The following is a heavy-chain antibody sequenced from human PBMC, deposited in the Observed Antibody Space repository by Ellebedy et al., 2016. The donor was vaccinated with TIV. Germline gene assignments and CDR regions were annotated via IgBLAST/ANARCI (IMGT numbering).Heavy chain of an antibody. D-gene: IGHD1-26*01. Sequence: ASVKVSCKASGYTFTSYGISWVRQAPGQGLEWMGWISAYNGNTNYAQKLQGRVTMTTDTSTSTAYMELRSLRSDDTAVYYCARSVYSGSYYYYYCYMDVWGKGTTVTVSS. CDR2: ISAYNGNT. V-gene: IGHV1-18*01. CDR3: ARSVYSGSYYYYYCYMDV. J-gene: IGHJ6*03. CDR1: GYTFTSYG.